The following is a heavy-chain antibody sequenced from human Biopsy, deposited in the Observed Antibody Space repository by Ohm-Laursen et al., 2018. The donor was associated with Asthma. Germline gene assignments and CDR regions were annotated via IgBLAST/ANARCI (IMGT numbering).Heavy chain of an antibody. CDR3: ARTFHFWSPHHAEHYQL. CDR1: GFTFGDYC. Sequence: GSLRLSCAASGFTFGDYCMSWVRQVPGQGLEWVANIKHDGSEKNHVDSLKGRFTISKDNAKNLLFLQMHSLRAEDTAVYYCARTFHFWSPHHAEHYQLWGQGTLVTVSS. J-gene: IGHJ1*01. CDR2: IKHDGSEK. V-gene: IGHV3-7*01. D-gene: IGHD3-3*01.